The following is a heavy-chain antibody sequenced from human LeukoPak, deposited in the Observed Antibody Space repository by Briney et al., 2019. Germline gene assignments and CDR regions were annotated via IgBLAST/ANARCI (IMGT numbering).Heavy chain of an antibody. J-gene: IGHJ3*02. CDR1: GGSISSYY. D-gene: IGHD2-2*01. CDR2: IYTSGST. CDR3: ARGVVPAAHGPLDAFDI. Sequence: SETLSLTCTVSGGSISSYYWSWIRQPAGKRLEWIGRIYTSGSTNYNPSLKSRVTISVDTSKNQFSLKLSSVTAADTAVYYCARGVVPAAHGPLDAFDIWGQGTMVTVSS. V-gene: IGHV4-4*07.